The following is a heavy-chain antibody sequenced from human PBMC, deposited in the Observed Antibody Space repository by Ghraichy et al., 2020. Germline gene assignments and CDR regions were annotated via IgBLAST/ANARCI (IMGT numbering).Heavy chain of an antibody. CDR2: IYYSGGT. CDR3: AVLLTRVWYADY. CDR1: GGSISNSNYY. Sequence: SETLSLTCTVSGGSISNSNYYWGWIRQPPGKGLEWIGNIYYSGGTYYNPSLKSRVTISVDTSKNQFSLKLNSGTAADTALYYFAVLLTRVWYADYWGQGILVTVSS. J-gene: IGHJ4*02. V-gene: IGHV4-39*01. D-gene: IGHD6-19*01.